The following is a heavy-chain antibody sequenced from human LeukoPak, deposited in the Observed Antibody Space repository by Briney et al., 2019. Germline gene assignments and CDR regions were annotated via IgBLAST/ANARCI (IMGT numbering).Heavy chain of an antibody. CDR1: GFTFSSYE. V-gene: IGHV3-48*03. Sequence: PGGSLRLSCAASGFTFSSYEMNWVRQAPGKGLEWVSYISGSGSTIYYADSVKGRFTISRDNAKNSLYLQMNSLRAEDTAVYYCARDRTTNSWGNLYYYGMDVWGQGTTVTVSS. CDR3: ARDRTTNSWGNLYYYGMDV. J-gene: IGHJ6*02. D-gene: IGHD4-23*01. CDR2: ISGSGSTI.